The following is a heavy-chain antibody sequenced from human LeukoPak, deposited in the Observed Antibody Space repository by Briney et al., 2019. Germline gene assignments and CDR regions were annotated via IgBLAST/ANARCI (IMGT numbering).Heavy chain of an antibody. Sequence: PSETLSLTCTVSGGSINSYYWTWIRQPPGKGLEWIGNIYNSGNTNYNPSLKSRVTISVDTSKNQFSLKLSSVTAADTAVYYCARPNTRGWDSSGWYYFDYWGQGTLVTVSS. CDR3: ARPNTRGWDSSGWYYFDY. J-gene: IGHJ4*02. D-gene: IGHD6-19*01. CDR1: GGSINSYY. CDR2: IYNSGNT. V-gene: IGHV4-59*08.